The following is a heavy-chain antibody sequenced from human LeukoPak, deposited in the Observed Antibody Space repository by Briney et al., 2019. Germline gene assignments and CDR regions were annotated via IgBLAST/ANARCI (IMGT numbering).Heavy chain of an antibody. CDR2: IYYSGST. D-gene: IGHD6-6*01. Sequence: PSETLSLTCTVSGGSISSSSYYWGWIRQPPGKGLEWIGSIYYSGSTYYNPSLKSRVTISVDTSKNQFSLKLSSVTAADTAIYYCAAPYSSSWYNWFDPWGQGTLVTVSS. CDR1: GGSISSSSYY. CDR3: AAPYSSSWYNWFDP. V-gene: IGHV4-39*07. J-gene: IGHJ5*02.